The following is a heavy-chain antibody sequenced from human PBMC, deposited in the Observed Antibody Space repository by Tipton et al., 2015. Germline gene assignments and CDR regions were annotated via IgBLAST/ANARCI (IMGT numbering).Heavy chain of an antibody. Sequence: LRLSCAASGFTFSSYWMSWIRQPPGKGLEWIGYIYYSGNNYYSASTNYNPSLQSRVTISVDTSKNQFSLRLSSVTAADTAVYYCARHVYSIGRPPWFDPWGQGTLVTVSS. V-gene: IGHV4-59*01. CDR2: IYYSGNNYYSAST. D-gene: IGHD6-19*01. CDR3: ARHVYSIGRPPWFDP. CDR1: GFTFSSYW. J-gene: IGHJ5*02.